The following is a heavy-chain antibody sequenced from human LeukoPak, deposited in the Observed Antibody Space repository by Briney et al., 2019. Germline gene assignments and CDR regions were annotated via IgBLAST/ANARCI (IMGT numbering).Heavy chain of an antibody. D-gene: IGHD3-16*01. J-gene: IGHJ3*02. V-gene: IGHV1-69*13. CDR3: AKPLSVGSFEDAFDI. Sequence: SVKVSCKASGYTFTSYYMHWARQAPGQGLEWMGGIIPIFGTANYAQKFQGRVTITADESTSTAYMELSSLRSEDTAVYYCAKPLSVGSFEDAFDIWGQGTMVTVSS. CDR1: GYTFTSYY. CDR2: IIPIFGTA.